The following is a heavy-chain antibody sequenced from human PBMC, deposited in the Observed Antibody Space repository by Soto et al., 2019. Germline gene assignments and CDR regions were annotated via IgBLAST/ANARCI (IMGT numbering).Heavy chain of an antibody. V-gene: IGHV4-59*01. D-gene: IGHD5-12*01. CDR2: TYYSGST. CDR1: GGSISSYY. CDR3: ARSYSGYSGSNWFDP. J-gene: IGHJ5*02. Sequence: SETLSLTCTVSGGSISSYYWSWIRQPPGKGLEWIGYTYYSGSTNYNPSLKSRVTIPVDTSKNQFSLKLSSVTAADTAVYYCARSYSGYSGSNWFDPWGQGTLVTVSS.